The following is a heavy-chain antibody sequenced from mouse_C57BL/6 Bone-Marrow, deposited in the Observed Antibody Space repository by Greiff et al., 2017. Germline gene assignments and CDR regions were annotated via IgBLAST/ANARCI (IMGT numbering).Heavy chain of an antibody. CDR1: GYTFTSYW. CDR3: AREAYGRGFAY. D-gene: IGHD1-1*01. V-gene: IGHV1-64*01. J-gene: IGHJ3*01. CDR2: IHPNSGST. Sequence: VQLQQPGAELVKPGASLKLSCKASGYTFTSYWMHWVKQRPGQGLEWIGMIHPNSGSTNYNEKVKSKATLTVDKSSSTAYMQLSSLTSEDSAVYYCAREAYGRGFAYWGQGTLVTVSA.